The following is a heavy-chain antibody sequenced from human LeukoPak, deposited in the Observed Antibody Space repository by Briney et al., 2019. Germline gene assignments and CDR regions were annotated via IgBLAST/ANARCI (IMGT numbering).Heavy chain of an antibody. CDR1: GFTFENYA. V-gene: IGHV3-9*01. D-gene: IGHD5-12*01. CDR2: ISWNSDDI. CDR3: AKGPATDSGYDVPSDY. J-gene: IGHJ4*02. Sequence: GGSLRLSCAASGFTFENYAMHWVRQAPGKGLEWVSGISWNSDDIGYADSVTGRFTISRDNAKNPLYLQMRSLRAEDTALYYCAKGPATDSGYDVPSDYWGQGTLVIVSS.